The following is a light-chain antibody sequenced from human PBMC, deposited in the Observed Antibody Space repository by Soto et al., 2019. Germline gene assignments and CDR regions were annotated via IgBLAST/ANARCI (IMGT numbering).Light chain of an antibody. CDR3: QQYNNWPRT. CDR1: QSIANN. Sequence: EIVVTHSPATLSMSPGDGATLSCRASQSIANNLAWYQQRPGQAPRLLIYGASTRATGIPARFSGSGSGTEFTLTISSLQSEDFAVYYCQQYNNWPRTFGQGTKVDIK. J-gene: IGKJ1*01. V-gene: IGKV3-15*01. CDR2: GAS.